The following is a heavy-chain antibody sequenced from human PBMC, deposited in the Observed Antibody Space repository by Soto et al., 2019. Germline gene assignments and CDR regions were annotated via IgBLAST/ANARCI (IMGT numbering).Heavy chain of an antibody. J-gene: IGHJ6*02. CDR1: GGTFSSYA. D-gene: IGHD6-13*01. V-gene: IGHV1-69*06. Sequence: QVQLVQSGAEVKKPGSSVKVSCKASGGTFSSYAISWVRQAPGQGLEWMGGIIPIFGTANYAQKFQGRVTITADKSTSTAYMELSSLRSEDTAVYYCARGTEQQPSPWYYGMVVWGQGTTVTVSS. CDR2: IIPIFGTA. CDR3: ARGTEQQPSPWYYGMVV.